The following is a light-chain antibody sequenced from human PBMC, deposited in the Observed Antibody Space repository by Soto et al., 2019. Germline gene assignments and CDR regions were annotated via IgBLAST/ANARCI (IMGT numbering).Light chain of an antibody. CDR3: QSYDSSLSGSGV. CDR1: NSNIGADYA. J-gene: IGLJ1*01. Sequence: QLVLTQPPSVSGAPGQRVTISCTGSNSNIGADYAVHWYQQLPGTAPKLLIYGNSNRPSGVPDRFSGSKSGTSASLAITGLQAEDEADYYCQSYDSSLSGSGVFGTGTKLTVL. V-gene: IGLV1-40*01. CDR2: GNS.